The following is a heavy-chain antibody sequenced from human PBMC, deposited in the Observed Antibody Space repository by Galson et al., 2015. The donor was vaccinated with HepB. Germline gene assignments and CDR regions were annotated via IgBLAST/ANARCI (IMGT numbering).Heavy chain of an antibody. V-gene: IGHV3-13*01. J-gene: IGHJ3*02. CDR3: ARGDYGGAFDI. CDR1: GFTFSSYD. D-gene: IGHD4-17*01. Sequence: SLRLSCAASGFTFSSYDMHWVRQATGKGLEWVPAIGTAGDTYSPGSVKGRFTISRENAKNSLYLQMNSLRAGDTAVYYCARGDYGGAFDIWGQGTMVTVSS. CDR2: IGTAGDT.